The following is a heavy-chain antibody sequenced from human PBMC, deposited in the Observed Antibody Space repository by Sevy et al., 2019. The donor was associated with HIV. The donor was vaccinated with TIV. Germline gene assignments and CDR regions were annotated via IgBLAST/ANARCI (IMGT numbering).Heavy chain of an antibody. D-gene: IGHD3-10*01. J-gene: IGHJ6*02. V-gene: IGHV3-13*01. CDR1: GFTFSNYD. CDR2: IDNDGDT. CDR3: ARELYYGMDV. Sequence: GGSLRLSCRASGFTFSNYDMHWVRQATGKGLEWVSGIDNDGDTYYPDSVKGRFTISIENGRDSLYLPMNSLRAGDTAVYYCARELYYGMDVWGQGTTVTVSS.